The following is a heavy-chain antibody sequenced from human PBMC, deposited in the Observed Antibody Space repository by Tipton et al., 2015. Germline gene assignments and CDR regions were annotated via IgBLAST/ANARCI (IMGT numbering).Heavy chain of an antibody. CDR2: IFHRGDT. CDR3: ARARGRHGGLFDS. Sequence: PGLVKPSETLSLTCDVSGYSISSGYYWGWIRQPPGKGLEWIGSIFHRGDTNYNPSLKSRVTISVDTSKTQFSLKMSSVTASDTAVYYCARARGRHGGLFDSWGQGILVTVSS. V-gene: IGHV4-38-2*01. CDR1: GYSISSGYY. J-gene: IGHJ4*02. D-gene: IGHD4-23*01.